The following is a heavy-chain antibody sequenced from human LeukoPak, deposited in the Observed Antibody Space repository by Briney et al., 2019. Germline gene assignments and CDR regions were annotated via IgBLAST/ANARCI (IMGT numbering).Heavy chain of an antibody. CDR3: ARASITMSIRFDP. V-gene: IGHV4-30-2*01. J-gene: IGHJ5*02. Sequence: PSETLSLTCAVSGGSISSGGYSWSWIQQPPGKGLEWIGYIYHSGSTYYNPSLKSRVTISVDRSKNQFSLKLSSVTAADTAVYYCARASITMSIRFDPWGQGTLVTVSS. CDR1: GGSISSGGYS. D-gene: IGHD3-10*02. CDR2: IYHSGST.